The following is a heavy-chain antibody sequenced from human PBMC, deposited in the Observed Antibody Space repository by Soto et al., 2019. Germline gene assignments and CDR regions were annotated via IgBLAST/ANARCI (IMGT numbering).Heavy chain of an antibody. J-gene: IGHJ4*02. CDR2: IIPIFGTA. Sequence: GASVKVSCKVSGYTLTELSMHWVRQAPGKGLEWMGGIIPIFGTANYAQKFQGRVTITADESTSTAYMELSSLRSEDTAVYYCARVVAAAALRDYFDYWGQGTLVTVSS. V-gene: IGHV1-69*13. D-gene: IGHD6-13*01. CDR3: ARVVAAAALRDYFDY. CDR1: GYTLTELS.